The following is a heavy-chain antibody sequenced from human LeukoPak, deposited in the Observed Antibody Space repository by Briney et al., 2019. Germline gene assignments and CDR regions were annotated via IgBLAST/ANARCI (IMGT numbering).Heavy chain of an antibody. CDR1: GGSISNSNYY. CDR3: ARDGVDWDAFDI. V-gene: IGHV4-39*07. CDR2: IFYSGST. J-gene: IGHJ3*02. Sequence: SETLSLTCTVSGGSISNSNYYWGWIRQPPGKGLEWIGNIFYSGSTYYSPSVKSRVTISLDTSRNQFSLKLNSVTAADTAVYYCARDGVDWDAFDIWGQGTMVTVSS. D-gene: IGHD3-9*01.